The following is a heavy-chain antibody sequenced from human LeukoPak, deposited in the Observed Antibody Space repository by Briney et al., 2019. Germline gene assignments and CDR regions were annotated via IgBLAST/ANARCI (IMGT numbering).Heavy chain of an antibody. Sequence: SQTLSLTCAISGDSVSSNSAAWNWIRQSPSRGLEWLGRTYYRSKWYNDYAESVKSRMTIKQDTSKNQFSLHLNSVTPEDTAVYYCARETSSSTWGFDYWGQGTLVTVSS. D-gene: IGHD6-6*01. CDR2: TYYRSKWYN. J-gene: IGHJ4*02. CDR1: GDSVSSNSAA. V-gene: IGHV6-1*01. CDR3: ARETSSSTWGFDY.